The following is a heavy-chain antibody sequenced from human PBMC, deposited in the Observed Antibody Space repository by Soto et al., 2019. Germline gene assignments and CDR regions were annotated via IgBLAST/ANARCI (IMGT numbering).Heavy chain of an antibody. CDR3: ANALGLYYFDY. Sequence: GASVKVSCKASGYTFTSYAMHWVRQAPGQRLEWMGWINAGNGNTKYSQKFQGRVTMTRDTSASTAYMELSSLRSEDTAVYYCANALGLYYFDYWGQGTLVTVSS. CDR2: INAGNGNT. V-gene: IGHV1-3*01. CDR1: GYTFTSYA. J-gene: IGHJ4*02. D-gene: IGHD3-16*01.